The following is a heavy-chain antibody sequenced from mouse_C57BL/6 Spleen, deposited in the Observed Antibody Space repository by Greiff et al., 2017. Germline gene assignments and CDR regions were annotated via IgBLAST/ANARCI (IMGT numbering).Heavy chain of an antibody. Sequence: EVKVEESGPGLVKPSQSLSLTCSVTGYSITSGYYWNWIRQFPGNKLEWMGYISYDGSNNYNPSLKNRISITRDTSKNQFFLKLNSVTTEDTATYYCARHDYLYYYAMDYWGQGTSVTVSS. J-gene: IGHJ4*01. CDR1: GYSITSGYY. CDR3: ARHDYLYYYAMDY. CDR2: ISYDGSN. V-gene: IGHV3-6*01. D-gene: IGHD2-4*01.